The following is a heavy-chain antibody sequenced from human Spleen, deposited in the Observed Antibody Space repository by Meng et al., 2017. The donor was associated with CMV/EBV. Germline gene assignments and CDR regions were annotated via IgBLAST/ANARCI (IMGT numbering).Heavy chain of an antibody. CDR3: ARDDSYCTNGVCSNYFDY. V-gene: IGHV3-53*01. D-gene: IGHD2-8*01. CDR2: IYSGGST. CDR1: GFTVSSNY. Sequence: GESLKISCAASGFTVSSNYTSWVRQAPGKGLEWVSVIYSGGSTYYADSVKGRFTISRDNSKNTLYLQMNSLRAEDTAVYYCARDDSYCTNGVCSNYFDYWGQGTLVTVSS. J-gene: IGHJ4*02.